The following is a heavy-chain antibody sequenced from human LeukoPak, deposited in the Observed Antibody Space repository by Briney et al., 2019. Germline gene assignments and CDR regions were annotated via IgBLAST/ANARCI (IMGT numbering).Heavy chain of an antibody. V-gene: IGHV4-34*01. CDR1: GASFSGYY. CDR3: ARVYGGVWGSSRYWYNWFDP. D-gene: IGHD3-16*02. CDR2: ISHSGST. Sequence: SETLSLTCAVSGASFSGYYWNWLRQPPGKGLKWIGEISHSGSTNYNPSLKSRVTISVDASNKKFSLKLSSVTAADTAVYYCARVYGGVWGSSRYWYNWFDPWGQGTLVTVSS. J-gene: IGHJ5*02.